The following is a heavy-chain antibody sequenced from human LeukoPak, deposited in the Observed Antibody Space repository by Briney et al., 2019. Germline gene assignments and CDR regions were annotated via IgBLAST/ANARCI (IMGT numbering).Heavy chain of an antibody. CDR2: IYYSGST. CDR1: GGSISSNY. D-gene: IGHD3-10*01. J-gene: IGHJ5*02. CDR3: ARESYGGSWFDP. Sequence: PSGTLSLTCTVSGGSISSNYWSWSRQPPGKGLEWIGYIYYSGSTNYNPSLKSRVTISVDTSKNQFSLKLSSVTAADTAVYYCARESYGGSWFDPWGQGTLVTVSS. V-gene: IGHV4-59*01.